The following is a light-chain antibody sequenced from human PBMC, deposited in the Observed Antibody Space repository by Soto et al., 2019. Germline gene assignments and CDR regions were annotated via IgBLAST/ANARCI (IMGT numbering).Light chain of an antibody. Sequence: QPVLTQPPSASGTPGQRVTISCSGSSSNIGSNPVDWYQQFPGTAPKVLIYSNNQRPSGVSDRFSGSKSGTAASLAIGGLQSEDEADYYCAAWDDSLNGVVFGGGTKLTVL. V-gene: IGLV1-44*01. CDR2: SNN. J-gene: IGLJ2*01. CDR3: AAWDDSLNGVV. CDR1: SSNIGSNP.